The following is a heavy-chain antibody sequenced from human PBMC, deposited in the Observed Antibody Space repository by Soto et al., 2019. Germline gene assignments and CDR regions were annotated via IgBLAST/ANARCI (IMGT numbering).Heavy chain of an antibody. J-gene: IGHJ4*02. D-gene: IGHD3-3*01. CDR1: GGSFSGYY. Sequence: SETLSLTCAVYGGSFSGYYWSWIRQPPGKGLEWIGEINRSGSTNYNPSLKSRVTISVDTSKNQFSLKLSSVTAADTAVYYCARRVIYDFWSGYAPALKSPFDYWGQGTLVTVSS. CDR3: ARRVIYDFWSGYAPALKSPFDY. CDR2: INRSGST. V-gene: IGHV4-34*01.